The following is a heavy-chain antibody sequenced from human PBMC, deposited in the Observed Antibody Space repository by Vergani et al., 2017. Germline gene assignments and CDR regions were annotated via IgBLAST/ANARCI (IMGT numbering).Heavy chain of an antibody. CDR2: IKQDGSEK. CDR1: GFTFSSYW. V-gene: IGHV3-7*05. CDR3: AAMVRGVPDFDY. D-gene: IGHD3-10*01. Sequence: EVQLVESGGGLVQPGGSLRLSCAASGFTFSSYWMSWVRQAPGKGLEWVANIKQDGSEKYYVDSVKGRFTISRDNAKNTLYLQMNSLRAEDTAVYYCAAMVRGVPDFDYWGQGTLVTVSS. J-gene: IGHJ4*02.